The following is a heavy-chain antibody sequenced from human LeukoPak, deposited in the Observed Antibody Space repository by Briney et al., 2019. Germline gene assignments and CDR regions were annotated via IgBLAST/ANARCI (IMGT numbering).Heavy chain of an antibody. Sequence: GRSLRLSCAASGFTFSSFGMHWGRHAPGKGLEWMTVISYDGGTKFYADSVKGRFTISKDNSKNTLYLEMNSLRAEDTAVYYCAKELSHFTSRSLDYWGQGTLVTVSS. CDR2: ISYDGGTK. V-gene: IGHV3-30*18. CDR3: AKELSHFTSRSLDY. D-gene: IGHD2/OR15-2a*01. J-gene: IGHJ4*02. CDR1: GFTFSSFG.